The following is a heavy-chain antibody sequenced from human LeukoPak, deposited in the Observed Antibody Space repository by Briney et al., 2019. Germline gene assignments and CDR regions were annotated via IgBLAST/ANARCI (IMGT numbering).Heavy chain of an antibody. CDR1: GFTFSDYY. CDR2: ISSRSSYT. CDR3: ARDLWRGSYSPFDY. J-gene: IGHJ4*02. D-gene: IGHD1-26*01. Sequence: GGSLRLSCAASGFTFSDYYMSWIRQAPGKGLEWVSYISSRSSYTKYADSVKGRLTISRDNAKNSLYLQMNSLRAEDTAVYYCARDLWRGSYSPFDYWGQGTLVTVSS. V-gene: IGHV3-11*06.